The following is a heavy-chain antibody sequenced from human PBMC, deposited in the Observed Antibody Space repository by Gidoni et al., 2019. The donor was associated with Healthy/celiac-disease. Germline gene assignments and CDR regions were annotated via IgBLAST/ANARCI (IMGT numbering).Heavy chain of an antibody. CDR2: ISSSSSYI. CDR3: ASHCSSTSCPIDY. D-gene: IGHD2-2*01. V-gene: IGHV3-21*01. J-gene: IGHJ4*02. CDR1: GFTFSSYS. Sequence: EVQLVESGGGLVKPGGSLRLSGAASGFTFSSYSMNWVRQAPGKGLEWVSSISSSSSYIYYADSVKGRFTISRDNAKNSLYLQMNSLRAEDTAVYYCASHCSSTSCPIDYWGQGTLVTVSS.